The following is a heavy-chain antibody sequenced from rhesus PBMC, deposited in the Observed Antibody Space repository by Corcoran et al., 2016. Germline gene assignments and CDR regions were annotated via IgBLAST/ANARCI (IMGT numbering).Heavy chain of an antibody. CDR2: LTYVGNP. D-gene: IGHD6-31*01. J-gene: IGHJ4*01. Sequence: QVQLQESGPGLVKPSETLSLTCAVSGYSISSGYYWSWIRQPPGKGLEWIGNLTYVGNPRYNPSPKRRVAISRDTSKNQFSLKLSSVTAADTAVYYCAREGSGWYIDYWGQGVLVTVSS. CDR3: AREGSGWYIDY. CDR1: GYSISSGYY. V-gene: IGHV4-122*02.